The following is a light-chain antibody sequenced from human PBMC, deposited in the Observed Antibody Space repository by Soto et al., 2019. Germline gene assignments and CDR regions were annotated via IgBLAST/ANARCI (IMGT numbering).Light chain of an antibody. Sequence: EIVMTQSPATLSLSPGERATLSCMASQSVSSNLAWYQQKPGQAPRLLIYGASSRATGIPDRFSGSGSGTDFTLTISRLEPEDFAVYYCQQYGSSPWTFGQGTKVDIK. J-gene: IGKJ1*01. CDR1: QSVSSN. CDR2: GAS. CDR3: QQYGSSPWT. V-gene: IGKV3-20*01.